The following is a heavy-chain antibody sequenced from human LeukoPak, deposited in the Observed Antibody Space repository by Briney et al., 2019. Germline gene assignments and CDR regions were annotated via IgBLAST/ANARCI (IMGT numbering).Heavy chain of an antibody. V-gene: IGHV4-30-2*01. CDR1: GGSISSGGYS. D-gene: IGHD6-13*01. CDR2: IYHSGST. Sequence: SETLSLTCAVSGGSISSGGYSWSWLRQPPGKGLEWIGYIYHSGSTYYNPSLKSRVTISVDRSKNQFSLKLSSVTAADTAVYYCARGGGYSRLTWFDPWGQGTLVTVSS. CDR3: ARGGGYSRLTWFDP. J-gene: IGHJ5*02.